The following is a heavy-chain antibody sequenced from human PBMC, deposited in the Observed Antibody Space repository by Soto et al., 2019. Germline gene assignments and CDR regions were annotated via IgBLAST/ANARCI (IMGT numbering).Heavy chain of an antibody. V-gene: IGHV4-39*01. J-gene: IGHJ6*02. CDR1: GGSISSSSYY. CDR3: ARHGGYCSSTSCYTGGYYYYYGMDV. Sequence: SETLSLTCTVSGGSISSSSYYWGWIRQPPGKGLEWIGSIYYSGSTYYNPSLKSRVTISVDTSKNQFSLKLSSVTAAETAVYYCARHGGYCSSTSCYTGGYYYYYGMDVWGQVTKVTVYS. CDR2: IYYSGST. D-gene: IGHD2-2*02.